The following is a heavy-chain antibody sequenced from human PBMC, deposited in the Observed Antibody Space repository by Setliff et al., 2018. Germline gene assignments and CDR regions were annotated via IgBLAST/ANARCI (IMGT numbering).Heavy chain of an antibody. Sequence: PGGSLRLSCAASGFTFDDYAMHWVRQAPGKGLEWVSGISWNSGSIGYADSVKGRFTISRDNSKNSLYLQMNSLRAEDTALYYCAKVFVRGVVDDGMDVWGQGTTVTVSS. CDR2: ISWNSGSI. J-gene: IGHJ6*02. V-gene: IGHV3-9*01. CDR3: AKVFVRGVVDDGMDV. D-gene: IGHD3-10*02. CDR1: GFTFDDYA.